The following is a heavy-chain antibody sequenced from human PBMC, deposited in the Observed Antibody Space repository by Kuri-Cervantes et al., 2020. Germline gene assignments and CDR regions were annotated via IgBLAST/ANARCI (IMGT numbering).Heavy chain of an antibody. J-gene: IGHJ4*02. CDR1: GYSISSGYY. D-gene: IGHD6-13*01. Sequence: GSLRLSCTVSGYSISSGYYWGWIRQPPGKGLEWIGSIYHSGSTYYNPSLKSRVTISVDTSKNQFSLKLSSVTAADTAVYYCARDRAEYSSSWYNYFDYWGQGTLGTVSS. CDR3: ARDRAEYSSSWYNYFDY. CDR2: IYHSGST. V-gene: IGHV4-38-2*02.